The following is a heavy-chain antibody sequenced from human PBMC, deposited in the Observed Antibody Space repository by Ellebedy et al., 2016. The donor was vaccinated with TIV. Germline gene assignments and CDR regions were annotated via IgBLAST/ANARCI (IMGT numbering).Heavy chain of an antibody. CDR2: IIPILAIA. CDR1: GGTFSSYA. J-gene: IGHJ3*02. CDR3: ATERHVEMATILTDAFDI. Sequence: AASVKVSCKASGGTFSSYAISWVRQAPGQGLEWMRRIIPILAIADYAQNFQGRVTITADKSTSTAYLELSSLRSEDTAVYYCATERHVEMATILTDAFDIWGQGTMVTVSS. V-gene: IGHV1-69*04. D-gene: IGHD5-24*01.